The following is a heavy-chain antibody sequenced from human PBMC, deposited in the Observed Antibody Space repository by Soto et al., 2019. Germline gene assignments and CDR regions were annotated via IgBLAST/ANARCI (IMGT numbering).Heavy chain of an antibody. V-gene: IGHV1-18*01. D-gene: IGHD2-15*01. CDR2: INPYNGKT. J-gene: IGHJ4*02. CDR1: GYIFSTHG. CDR3: ARVQIVVVVGGTPADY. Sequence: QVQLEQSGAEVKKSGASVQVSCKASGYIFSTHGINWVRQAPGQGLEWMGWINPYNGKTNYAQKLQGRVTMTTETSRKTAYMELRSLRYDDTAVYYCARVQIVVVVGGTPADYWGQGTLVTVSS.